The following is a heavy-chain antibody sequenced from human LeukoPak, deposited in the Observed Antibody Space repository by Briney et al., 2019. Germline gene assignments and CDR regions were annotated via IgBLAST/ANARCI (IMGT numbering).Heavy chain of an antibody. D-gene: IGHD5-18*01. CDR3: ARRGGYNYGYNAFDI. CDR1: GGTFSSYA. V-gene: IGHV1-69*13. Sequence: GASVRVSCKASGGTFSSYAITWVRQAPGQGLEWMGGIIPIFGTANYAQKFQGRVTITADESTSTVYMELSSLRSEDTAVYYCARRGGYNYGYNAFDIWGQGTMVTVSS. J-gene: IGHJ3*02. CDR2: IIPIFGTA.